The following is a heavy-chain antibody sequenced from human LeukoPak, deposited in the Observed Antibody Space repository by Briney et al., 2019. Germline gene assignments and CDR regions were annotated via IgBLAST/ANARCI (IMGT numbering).Heavy chain of an antibody. D-gene: IGHD3-3*01. V-gene: IGHV3-20*04. Sequence: GGSLRLSCAASGFTFDDYGMSWVRQAPGKGLEWVSGINWNGGSTGYADSVKGRFTISRDNAKNSLYLQMNSLRAKDTALYYCARSPLEWLLYGDSYYFDYWGQGTLVTVSS. CDR2: INWNGGST. J-gene: IGHJ4*02. CDR3: ARSPLEWLLYGDSYYFDY. CDR1: GFTFDDYG.